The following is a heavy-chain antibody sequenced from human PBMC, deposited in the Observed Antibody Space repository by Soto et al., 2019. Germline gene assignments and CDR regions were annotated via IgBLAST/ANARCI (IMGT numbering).Heavy chain of an antibody. CDR1: GWRCTRSW. CDR2: IDPSDSYT. V-gene: IGHV5-10-1*01. Sequence: VESVQTSYEGPGWRCTRSWMCRVRQMQGKGLEWMGRIDPSDSYTNYSPSFQGHVTISADKSISTAYLQWSSLKASDTAMYYCSTSIAARRQGYYYGMDVLGQGTTVTVSS. CDR3: STSIAARRQGYYYGMDV. D-gene: IGHD6-6*01. J-gene: IGHJ6*02.